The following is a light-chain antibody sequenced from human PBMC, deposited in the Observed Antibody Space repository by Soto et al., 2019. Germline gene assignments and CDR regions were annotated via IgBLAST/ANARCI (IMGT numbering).Light chain of an antibody. J-gene: IGKJ2*01. Sequence: DIVLTQSPGTLSLSPGERATLSCRASQNVKNNYLAWYQQKPGQAPRLLIRGASSRAAGFPDRFSGSGSGTAFTLTISRLEPEDFAVYYCQQYGSSPGTFGQGTKLEIK. V-gene: IGKV3-20*01. CDR2: GAS. CDR1: QNVKNNY. CDR3: QQYGSSPGT.